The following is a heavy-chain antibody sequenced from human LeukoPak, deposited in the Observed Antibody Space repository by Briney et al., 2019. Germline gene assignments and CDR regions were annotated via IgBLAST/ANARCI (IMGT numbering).Heavy chain of an antibody. CDR2: IYYSGST. CDR3: ARGRYCSGGSCSDYYYYMDV. Sequence: SETLSLTCTVSGGSISSSSYYWGWIRQPPGKGLEWIGSIYYSGSTYYNPSLKSRVTMSVDTSKNQFSLKLSSVTAADTAVYYCARGRYCSGGSCSDYYYYMDVWGKGTTVTISS. J-gene: IGHJ6*03. D-gene: IGHD2-15*01. V-gene: IGHV4-39*07. CDR1: GGSISSSSYY.